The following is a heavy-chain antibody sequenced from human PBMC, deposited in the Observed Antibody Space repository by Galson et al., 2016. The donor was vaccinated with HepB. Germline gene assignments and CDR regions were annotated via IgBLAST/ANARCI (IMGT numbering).Heavy chain of an antibody. J-gene: IGHJ4*02. CDR3: ARGGNYGYT. Sequence: LRLSCAASGFTVSNNFMRWVRQAPGKGLEWVSLIYSGGGTHYVDSVKGRFIISRDNSKNTLYLQMNSLRVEDAAVYYCARGGNYGYTWGLGTLVTVSS. V-gene: IGHV3-53*01. CDR2: IYSGGGT. D-gene: IGHD1-26*01. CDR1: GFTVSNNF.